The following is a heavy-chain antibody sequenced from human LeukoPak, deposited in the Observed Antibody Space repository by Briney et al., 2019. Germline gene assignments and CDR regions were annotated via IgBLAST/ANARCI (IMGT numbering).Heavy chain of an antibody. Sequence: SGPVLVKPTETLTLTCSVSGFSLSNARVGVSWIRQPPGKALEWLAHIFSNDEKSYSTSLKSRLTISKDTSQRQVVLTMANMDPVDTATYYCVRIYDEKVWGTYRHFDYWGQGTLVTVSA. J-gene: IGHJ4*02. CDR3: VRIYDEKVWGTYRHFDY. V-gene: IGHV2-26*01. D-gene: IGHD3-16*02. CDR1: GFSLSNARVG. CDR2: IFSNDEK.